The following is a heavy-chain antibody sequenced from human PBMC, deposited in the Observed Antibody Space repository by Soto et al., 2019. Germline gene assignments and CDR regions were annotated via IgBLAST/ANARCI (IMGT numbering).Heavy chain of an antibody. V-gene: IGHV1-69*02. CDR3: ARGLNYYDSSGHFDY. J-gene: IGHJ4*02. CDR1: RGTFISYI. Sequence: GASGKVSFKSSRGTFISYIISSVRQAPGQGLEWMGRIIPILGIANYAQKFQGRVTITEDKSTSTAYMELSSLRSEDTAVYYCARGLNYYDSSGHFDYWGQGTLVTVSS. CDR2: IIPILGIA. D-gene: IGHD3-22*01.